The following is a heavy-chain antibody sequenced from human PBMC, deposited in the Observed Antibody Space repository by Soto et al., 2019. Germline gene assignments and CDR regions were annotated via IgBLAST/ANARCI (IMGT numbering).Heavy chain of an antibody. V-gene: IGHV1-69*02. CDR1: GGTFSSYT. Sequence: SVKVSCKASGGTFSSYTISWVRQAPGQGLEWMGRIIPILGIANYAQKFQGRVTITADKSTSTAYMELSSLRSEDTAVYYCARLTDCSGGSCYLTGPFDPWGQGTLVTVSS. J-gene: IGHJ5*02. D-gene: IGHD2-15*01. CDR2: IIPILGIA. CDR3: ARLTDCSGGSCYLTGPFDP.